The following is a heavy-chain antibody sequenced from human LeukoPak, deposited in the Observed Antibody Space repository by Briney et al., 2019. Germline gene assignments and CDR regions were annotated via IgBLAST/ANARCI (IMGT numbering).Heavy chain of an antibody. CDR2: ISPDGGNT. CDR3: VPKGTEGY. Sequence: GGSLRLSCSASGFTFSSYAMHWVRQAPGKGLEYVSAISPDGGNTYYADSVKGRFSISRDNSKNTLYLQMSSLRPKDTAVYYCVPKGTEGYWGQGTLVTVSS. J-gene: IGHJ4*02. V-gene: IGHV3-64D*06. CDR1: GFTFSSYA.